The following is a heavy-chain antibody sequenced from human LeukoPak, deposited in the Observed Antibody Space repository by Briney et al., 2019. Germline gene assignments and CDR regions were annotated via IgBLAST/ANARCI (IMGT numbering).Heavy chain of an antibody. Sequence: SETLSLTCTVSGGSISSYYWSWIRQPPGKGLEWIGYIYYSGSTNYNPSLKSRVTISVDTSKKQFSLKLSSVTAADTAVYYCARGQLYGYYFDYWGQGTLVTVSS. CDR3: ARGQLYGYYFDY. CDR1: GGSISSYY. CDR2: IYYSGST. D-gene: IGHD3-10*01. V-gene: IGHV4-59*12. J-gene: IGHJ4*02.